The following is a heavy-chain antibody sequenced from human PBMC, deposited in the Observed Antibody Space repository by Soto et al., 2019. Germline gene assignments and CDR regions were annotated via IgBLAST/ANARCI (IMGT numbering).Heavy chain of an antibody. CDR1: GFTFSGSA. CDR3: TSNYYDYDSSGYTY. V-gene: IGHV3-73*01. Sequence: GGSLRLSCAASGFTFSGSAMHWVRQASGKGLEWVGRIISKANSYATAYAASVKGRFTISRDDSKNTAYLQMNSLKTEDTAVYYCTSNYYDYDSSGYTYWGQGTLVTVSS. D-gene: IGHD3-22*01. J-gene: IGHJ4*02. CDR2: IISKANSYAT.